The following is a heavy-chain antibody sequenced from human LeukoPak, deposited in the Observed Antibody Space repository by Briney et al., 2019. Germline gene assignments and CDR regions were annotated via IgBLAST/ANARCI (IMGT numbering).Heavy chain of an antibody. CDR2: ISGSGGST. J-gene: IGHJ6*02. CDR1: GFTFSSYA. Sequence: PGASLRLSCAASGFTFSSYAMSWVRQAPGKGLGSGSAISGSGGSTYYADSVKGRFTISRDNSKNTLYLQMNSLRAEDTAVYYCAKDQLTTEYYYGMDVWGQGTTVTVSS. CDR3: AKDQLTTEYYYGMDV. V-gene: IGHV3-23*01. D-gene: IGHD3-3*01.